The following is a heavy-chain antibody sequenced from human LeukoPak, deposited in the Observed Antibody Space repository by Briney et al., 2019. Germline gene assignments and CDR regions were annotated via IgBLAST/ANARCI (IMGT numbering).Heavy chain of an antibody. CDR2: INPNSGGT. D-gene: IGHD4-23*01. J-gene: IGHJ4*02. Sequence: ASVKVSCKASGYTFTGYYMHWVRQAPGQGLEWMGWINPNSGGTNYAQKFQGWVTMTRDTSISTAYMELSRLRFDDTAVYYCARGAPLTTVVTLPDYWGQGTLVTVSS. V-gene: IGHV1-2*04. CDR1: GYTFTGYY. CDR3: ARGAPLTTVVTLPDY.